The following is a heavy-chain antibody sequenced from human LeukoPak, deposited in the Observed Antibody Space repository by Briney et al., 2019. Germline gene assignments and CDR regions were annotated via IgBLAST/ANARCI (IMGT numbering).Heavy chain of an antibody. CDR1: GFTFSSYG. CDR3: ANLVGAKHDAFDI. V-gene: IGHV3-30*02. CDR2: IRYDGSNK. Sequence: GGSLRLSCAASGFTFSSYGMHWVRQAPGKGLEWAAFIRYDGSNKYYADSVKGRFTISRDNSKNTLYLQMNSLRAEDTAVYYCANLVGAKHDAFDIWGQGTMVTVSS. J-gene: IGHJ3*02. D-gene: IGHD1-26*01.